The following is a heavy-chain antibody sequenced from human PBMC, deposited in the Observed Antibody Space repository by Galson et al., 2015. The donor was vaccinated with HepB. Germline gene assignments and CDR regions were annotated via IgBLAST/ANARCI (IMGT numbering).Heavy chain of an antibody. J-gene: IGHJ4*02. CDR3: ARVRQYSSGWYLGYFDY. Sequence: QSGAEVKKPGESLKISCKASGGTFSSYAISWVRQAPGQGLEWMGGIIPILGIANYAQKFQGRVTITADKSTSTAYMELSSLRSEDTAVYYCARVRQYSSGWYLGYFDYWGQGTLVTDSS. V-gene: IGHV1-69*10. CDR2: IIPILGIA. CDR1: GGTFSSYA. D-gene: IGHD6-19*01.